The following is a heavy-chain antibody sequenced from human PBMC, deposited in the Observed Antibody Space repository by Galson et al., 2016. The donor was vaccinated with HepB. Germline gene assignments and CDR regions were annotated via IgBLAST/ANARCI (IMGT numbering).Heavy chain of an antibody. V-gene: IGHV4-34*01. CDR2: INPNGDT. D-gene: IGHD2-15*01. J-gene: IGHJ5*01. CDR3: ASRHRSGDVCPNMGWFDS. Sequence: ETLSLTCTVSGASISGYYLSWIRQPPGKGLEWIGEINPNGDTTYNPSLKSRLTMSIDTSKKWFSLNLRSVTAADMAVYYCASRHRSGDVCPNMGWFDSWGLGTLVIVSS. CDR1: GASISGYY.